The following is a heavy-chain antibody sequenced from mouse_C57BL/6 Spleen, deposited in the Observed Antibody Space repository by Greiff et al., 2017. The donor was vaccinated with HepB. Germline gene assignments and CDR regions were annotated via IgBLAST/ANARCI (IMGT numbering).Heavy chain of an antibody. D-gene: IGHD1-1*01. CDR1: GYTFTSYW. Sequence: QVQLQQPGAELVMPGASVKLSCKASGYTFTSYWMHWVKQRPGQGLEWIGEIDPSDSYTNYNQKFKGKSTLTVDKSSSTAYMQLSSLTSEDSAVDYCASTGFTTVVADYAMDYWGQGTSVTVSS. CDR2: IDPSDSYT. V-gene: IGHV1-69*01. CDR3: ASTGFTTVVADYAMDY. J-gene: IGHJ4*01.